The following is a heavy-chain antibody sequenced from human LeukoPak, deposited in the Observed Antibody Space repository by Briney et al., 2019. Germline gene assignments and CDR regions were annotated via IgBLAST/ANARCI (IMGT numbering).Heavy chain of an antibody. CDR3: ARDYTPNNYYYYMDV. CDR1: GYTFTSHD. Sequence: ASVKVSCKASGYTFTSHDINWVRQATGQGLEWMGWMNPNSGNAGYAQKFQGRVTMTRNTSISTAYMELSSLRSEDTAVYYCARDYTPNNYYYYMDVWGKGTTVTISS. D-gene: IGHD3-10*01. J-gene: IGHJ6*03. V-gene: IGHV1-8*01. CDR2: MNPNSGNA.